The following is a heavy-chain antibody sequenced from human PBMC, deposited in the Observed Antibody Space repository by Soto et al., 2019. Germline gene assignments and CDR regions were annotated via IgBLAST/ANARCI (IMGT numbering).Heavy chain of an antibody. V-gene: IGHV3-30-3*01. D-gene: IGHD1-1*01. CDR3: ARDRNPVTERLFDY. J-gene: IGHJ4*02. CDR2: ISHDGNEK. Sequence: GGSLRLSCAASGFTFSSYAMHWVRQAPGKGLEWVAIISHDGNEKFYAHSVKGRFTVSRDNSKNTLYLQMNSLRAEDTAFYYCARDRNPVTERLFDYWGQGTLVTVSS. CDR1: GFTFSSYA.